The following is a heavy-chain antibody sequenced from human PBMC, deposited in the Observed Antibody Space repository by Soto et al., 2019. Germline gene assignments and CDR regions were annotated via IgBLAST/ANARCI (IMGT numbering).Heavy chain of an antibody. CDR1: GGPISSGDYY. Sequence: SETLSLTCTVSGGPISSGDYYWSWIRQPPGKGLEWIGYMFYRGSADYNPSLKSRVSISVDTSKNQFSLDLASVTAADTAVYYCAREALRGYGYYFDSWGQGTLVTSPQ. CDR2: MFYRGSA. V-gene: IGHV4-30-4*01. D-gene: IGHD5-12*01. CDR3: AREALRGYGYYFDS. J-gene: IGHJ4*02.